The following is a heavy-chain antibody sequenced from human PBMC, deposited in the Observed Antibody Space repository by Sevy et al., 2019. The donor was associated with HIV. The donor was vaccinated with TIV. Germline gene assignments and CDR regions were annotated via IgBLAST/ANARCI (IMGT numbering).Heavy chain of an antibody. J-gene: IGHJ3*02. V-gene: IGHV4-34*01. CDR3: ARGNDVFGSFDI. CDR1: GGSLSDYS. Sequence: SETLSLTCAVYGGSLSDYSWNWIRQSPERGLEWIGEITHSGNTNNVSSLKSRVTISKATSKNQFSLKLNSVTAADTAVYFCARGNDVFGSFDIWGRGTGVTVSS. D-gene: IGHD2-15*01. CDR2: ITHSGNT.